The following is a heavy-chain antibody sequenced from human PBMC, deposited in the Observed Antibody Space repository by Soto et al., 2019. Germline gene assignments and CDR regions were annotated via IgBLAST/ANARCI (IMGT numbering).Heavy chain of an antibody. V-gene: IGHV1-8*01. Sequence: QVQLVQSGAEVKKPGASVKVSCKASGYTFTSYDINWVRQATGQGLERMGWMNPNSGNTGYAQKFKGRVTMTRNTSISTAYMELSSLRSEDTAVYYCARGREGVVETYYYYMDVWGKGTTVTVSS. CDR1: GYTFTSYD. J-gene: IGHJ6*03. CDR2: MNPNSGNT. CDR3: ARGREGVVETYYYYMDV. D-gene: IGHD2-2*01.